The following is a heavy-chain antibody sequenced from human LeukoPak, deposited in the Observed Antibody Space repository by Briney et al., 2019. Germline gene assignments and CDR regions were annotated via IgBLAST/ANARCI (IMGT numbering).Heavy chain of an antibody. CDR1: GFTFSSYA. CDR2: ISGSGDST. V-gene: IGHV3-23*01. J-gene: IGHJ3*02. CDR3: AKVIYSGYDSADAFDI. Sequence: NPGGSLRLSCAASGFTFSSYAMSWVRQAPGKGLEWVAAISGSGDSTYYADSVKGRFTISRDNSKNTLYLQMNSLRAEDPAVYYCAKVIYSGYDSADAFDIWGQGTMVTVSS. D-gene: IGHD5-12*01.